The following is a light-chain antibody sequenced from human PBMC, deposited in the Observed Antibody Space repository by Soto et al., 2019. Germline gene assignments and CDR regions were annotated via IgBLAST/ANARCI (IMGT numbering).Light chain of an antibody. CDR2: EGS. CDR3: CSYAGTTTFVA. CDR1: SSALGSSNL. V-gene: IGLV2-23*03. J-gene: IGLJ2*01. Sequence: QSALSQPASVSGSPGQSITISCTGASSALGSSNLVSLYQQYPGKAPKLVIYEGSKRPSGVSYRFSGSTSGNTASLTISGLQADDEADYYCCSYAGTTTFVAFGGGTKLTVL.